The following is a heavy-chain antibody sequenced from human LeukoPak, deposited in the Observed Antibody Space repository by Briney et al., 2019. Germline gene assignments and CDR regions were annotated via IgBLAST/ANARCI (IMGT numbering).Heavy chain of an antibody. V-gene: IGHV4-59*08. D-gene: IGHD6-19*01. CDR3: ARHSAVAALTGEDYFDY. CDR1: GGSISSYY. J-gene: IGHJ4*02. Sequence: SETLSLTCTVSGGSISSYYWSWIRQPPGKGLEWIGYIYYSGSTNYNPSLKSRVTISVDTSRNQFSLKLSSVTAADTAVYYCARHSAVAALTGEDYFDYWGQGTLVTVSS. CDR2: IYYSGST.